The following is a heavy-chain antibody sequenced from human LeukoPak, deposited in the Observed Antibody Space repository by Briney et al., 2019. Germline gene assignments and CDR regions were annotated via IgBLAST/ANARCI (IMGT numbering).Heavy chain of an antibody. CDR3: ARDRVVTFFGDVTQYSYFDP. CDR1: GDSISSSSYY. Sequence: SETLSLTCTVSGDSISSSSYYWGWIRQSPGKGLEWIGSIYYSGKTNYNTSLKSRLSMSVDTSKNQFSLKLSSVTAADTALYYCARDRVVTFFGDVTQYSYFDPWGQGTLVTVSS. CDR2: IYYSGKT. V-gene: IGHV4-39*07. J-gene: IGHJ5*02. D-gene: IGHD3-3*01.